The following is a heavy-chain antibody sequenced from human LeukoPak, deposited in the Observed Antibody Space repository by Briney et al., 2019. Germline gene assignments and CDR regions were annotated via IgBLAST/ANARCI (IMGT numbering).Heavy chain of an antibody. J-gene: IGHJ6*02. Sequence: PGGSLRLSCAASGFTFSSYGMHWVRQAPGKGLEWVAVTSYDGNNKYYAESVKGRFTISRDNSKNTIYLQMNSLRAEDTALYFCARDTGTYYDFWGSYLSYGMDVWGQGTTVAVSS. D-gene: IGHD3-3*01. CDR1: GFTFSSYG. CDR3: ARDTGTYYDFWGSYLSYGMDV. CDR2: TSYDGNNK. V-gene: IGHV3-30*03.